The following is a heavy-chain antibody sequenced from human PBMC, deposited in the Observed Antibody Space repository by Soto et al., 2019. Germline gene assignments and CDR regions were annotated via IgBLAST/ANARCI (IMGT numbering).Heavy chain of an antibody. CDR2: IIPLFGTT. CDR3: ARGATHGSSWYFWFDP. J-gene: IGHJ5*02. D-gene: IGHD6-13*01. CDR1: GGTFSTYP. Sequence: QVQLVQSGAEVRMPGSSVKVSCKASGGTFSTYPINWVRQAPGQGLEWMGGIIPLFGTTNYAQKFKGRVTITADESTSTAYMELSILRAADAAVYYCARGATHGSSWYFWFDPWGQGTLVTVSS. V-gene: IGHV1-69*01.